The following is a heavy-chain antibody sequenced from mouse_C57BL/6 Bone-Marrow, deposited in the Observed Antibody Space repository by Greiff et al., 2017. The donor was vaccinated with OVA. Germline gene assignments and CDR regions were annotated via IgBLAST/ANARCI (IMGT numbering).Heavy chain of an antibody. D-gene: IGHD2-2*01. CDR1: GFTFSSYA. V-gene: IGHV5-4*03. Sequence: EVNVVESGGGLVKPGGSLKLSCAASGFTFSSYAMSWVRQTPEKRLEWVATISDGGSYTYYPDNVKGRFTISRDNAKNNLYLQMSHLKSEDTAMYYCARGWLRLWFAYWGQGTLVTVSA. CDR3: ARGWLRLWFAY. J-gene: IGHJ3*01. CDR2: ISDGGSYT.